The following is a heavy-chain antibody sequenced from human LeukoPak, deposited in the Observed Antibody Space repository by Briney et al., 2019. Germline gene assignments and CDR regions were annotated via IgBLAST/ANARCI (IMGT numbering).Heavy chain of an antibody. CDR1: GFTFSSYG. CDR3: AKGAIYDYVWGSSLGY. J-gene: IGHJ4*02. CDR2: ISYDGSNK. V-gene: IGHV3-30*18. D-gene: IGHD3-16*01. Sequence: GRSLRLSCAAPGFTFSSYGMHWVRQAPGKGLEWVAVISYDGSNKYYADSVKGRFTISRDNSKNTLYLQMNSLRAEDTAVYYCAKGAIYDYVWGSSLGYWGQGTLVTVSS.